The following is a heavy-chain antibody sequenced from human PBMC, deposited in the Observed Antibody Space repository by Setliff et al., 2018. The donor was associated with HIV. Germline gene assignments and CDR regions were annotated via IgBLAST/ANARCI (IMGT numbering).Heavy chain of an antibody. D-gene: IGHD3-22*01. Sequence: TSETLSLTCTVSGGSISSGSYYWSWIRQPAGKGLEWIGRIFSSGSTNYNPSLKSRVTISVDTSKNQFSLKLSSVTAADTAVYYCARGGGFWYYDSSGYGGRLYYYYGMDVWGQGTTVTVSS. J-gene: IGHJ6*02. CDR2: IFSSGST. CDR1: GGSISSGSYY. V-gene: IGHV4-61*02. CDR3: ARGGGFWYYDSSGYGGRLYYYYGMDV.